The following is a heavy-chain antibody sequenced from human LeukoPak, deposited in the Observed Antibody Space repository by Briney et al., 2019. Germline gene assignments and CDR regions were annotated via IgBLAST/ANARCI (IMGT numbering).Heavy chain of an antibody. CDR2: ISYDGSNK. D-gene: IGHD2-21*02. V-gene: IGHV3-30*18. Sequence: GRSLRLSCAASGFTFSSYGMHWVRQAPGKGLEWVAVISYDGSNKYYADSVKGRFTISRDNSKNTLYLQMNSLRAEDTAVYYCAKSVTGEFDYWGQGTLVTVSS. CDR3: AKSVTGEFDY. J-gene: IGHJ4*02. CDR1: GFTFSSYG.